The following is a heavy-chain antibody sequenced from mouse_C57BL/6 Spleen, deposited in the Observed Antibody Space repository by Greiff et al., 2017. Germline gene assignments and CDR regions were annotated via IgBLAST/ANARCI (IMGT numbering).Heavy chain of an antibody. Sequence: EVKLVESGGGLVKPGGSLKLSCAASGFTFSSYTMSWVRQTPEKRLEWVATISGGGGNTYYPDSVKGRFTISRDNAKNTLYLQMSSLRSEDTALYYCARVYYYGSSYVPYYFDYWGQGTTLTVSS. CDR3: ARVYYYGSSYVPYYFDY. CDR2: ISGGGGNT. J-gene: IGHJ2*01. D-gene: IGHD1-1*01. CDR1: GFTFSSYT. V-gene: IGHV5-9*01.